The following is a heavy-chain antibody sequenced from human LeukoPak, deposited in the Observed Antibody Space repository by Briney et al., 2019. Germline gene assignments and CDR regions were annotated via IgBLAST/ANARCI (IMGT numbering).Heavy chain of an antibody. CDR1: AFIFSGHW. D-gene: IGHD6-19*01. CDR2: IKEDGSER. J-gene: IGHJ4*02. V-gene: IGHV3-7*01. Sequence: GGSLRLSCEGSAFIFSGHWMNWVRQTPGKGLEWVASIKEDGSERQYVDSVKGRFSISRDNTKGSLFLQLNSLRAEDTAVYYCARENYISGWTGPFDYWGQGTLVTVSS. CDR3: ARENYISGWTGPFDY.